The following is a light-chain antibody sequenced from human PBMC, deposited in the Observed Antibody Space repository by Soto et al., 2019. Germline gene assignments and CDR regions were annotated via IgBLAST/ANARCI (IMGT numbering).Light chain of an antibody. CDR1: PSVSGSN. V-gene: IGKV3-20*01. J-gene: IGKJ2*01. CDR2: GAS. Sequence: EIVLTQSPGTVSLCPMEIGTRCFMGSPSVSGSNLAWYQQKLGQAPRLVIYGASSRATGIPDRFSGSGSGTDFTLTMSRLEPEDFATYYCQQYNSYPYTFGQGTKVDIK. CDR3: QQYNSYPYT.